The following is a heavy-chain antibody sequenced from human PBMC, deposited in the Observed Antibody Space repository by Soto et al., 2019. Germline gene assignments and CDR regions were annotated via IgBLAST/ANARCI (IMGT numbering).Heavy chain of an antibody. Sequence: EVQLVESGGDLVQPGGSLRLSCAATGFTFSSYWMSWVRQAPGKGLEWVANIKQDGSERYHVDSVKGRFTISRDNAKKSLYLQMNSLRAEDTAVYYCASGPTTTPRLYYLDVWGKGTTVTVSS. V-gene: IGHV3-7*01. CDR1: GFTFSSYW. D-gene: IGHD1-26*01. CDR3: ASGPTTTPRLYYLDV. CDR2: IKQDGSER. J-gene: IGHJ6*03.